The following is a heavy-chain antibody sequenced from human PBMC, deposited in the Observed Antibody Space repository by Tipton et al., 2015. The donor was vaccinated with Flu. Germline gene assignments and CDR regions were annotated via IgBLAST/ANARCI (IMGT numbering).Heavy chain of an antibody. CDR1: GGSISSGDYY. J-gene: IGHJ3*02. CDR2: IYYSGST. D-gene: IGHD2-2*01. Sequence: TLSLTCTVSGGSISSGDYYWSWIRQPPGKGLEWIGYIYYSGSTYYNPSLKSRVTISVDTSKNQFSLKLSSVTAADTAVYYCARSITRDAFEIWGQGTMVTVSS. CDR3: ARSITRDAFEI. V-gene: IGHV4-30-4*01.